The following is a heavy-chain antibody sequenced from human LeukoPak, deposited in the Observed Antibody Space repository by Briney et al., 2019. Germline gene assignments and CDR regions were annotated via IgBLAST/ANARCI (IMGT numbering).Heavy chain of an antibody. CDR3: GRHDGGSGWPWLGIDY. CDR1: GYTFISYG. CDR2: ISSYNGHT. J-gene: IGHJ4*02. D-gene: IGHD6-25*01. V-gene: IGHV1-18*01. Sequence: ASVKVSCKASGYTFISYGFSWVRQAPGQGLEWMGWISSYNGHTNYAHKVQGRVTLTTDTSASTAYMELRSLTSDDTAVYYCGRHDGGSGWPWLGIDYWGQGTLVTVSS.